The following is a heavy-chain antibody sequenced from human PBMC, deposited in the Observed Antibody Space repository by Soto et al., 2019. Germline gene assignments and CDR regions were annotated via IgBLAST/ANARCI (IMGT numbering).Heavy chain of an antibody. D-gene: IGHD2-2*02. CDR2: INHSGST. Sequence: SETLSLTCAVYGGSFSGYYWSWIRQPPGKGLEWIGEINHSGSTNYNPSLKSRVTISVDTSKNQFSLKLSSVTAADTAVYYCARDYCSSTSCYNDYYGMDVWGQGTTVTVSS. V-gene: IGHV4-34*01. CDR3: ARDYCSSTSCYNDYYGMDV. J-gene: IGHJ6*02. CDR1: GGSFSGYY.